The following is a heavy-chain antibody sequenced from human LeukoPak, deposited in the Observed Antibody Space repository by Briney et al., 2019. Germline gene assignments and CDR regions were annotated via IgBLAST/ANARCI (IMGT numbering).Heavy chain of an antibody. CDR1: GYTFTSYG. J-gene: IGHJ4*02. CDR2: ISAYNGNT. Sequence: GESLKISCKASGYTFTSYGISWVRQAPGHGLEWMGWISAYNGNTNYAQKLQGRVTMTTDTSTSTAYMELRSLRSDDTAVYYCARGLAVAGNYYFDYWGQGTLVTVSS. V-gene: IGHV1-18*01. D-gene: IGHD6-19*01. CDR3: ARGLAVAGNYYFDY.